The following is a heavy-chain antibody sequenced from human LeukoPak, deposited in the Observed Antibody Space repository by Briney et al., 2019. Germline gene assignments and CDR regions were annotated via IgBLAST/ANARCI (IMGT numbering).Heavy chain of an antibody. Sequence: TGGSLRLSCAASGFTFSSYSMNWVRQAPGKGLEWISYITGSLSSIHYADSVKGRFTISRDNAKNSVYLQMNSLRAEDTAVYYCAKIADYDILSYYYYMDVWGKGTTVTISS. CDR3: AKIADYDILSYYYYMDV. D-gene: IGHD3-9*01. CDR1: GFTFSSYS. CDR2: ITGSLSSI. V-gene: IGHV3-48*01. J-gene: IGHJ6*03.